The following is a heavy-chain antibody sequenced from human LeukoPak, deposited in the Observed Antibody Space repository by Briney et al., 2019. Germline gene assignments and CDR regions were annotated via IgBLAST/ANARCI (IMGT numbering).Heavy chain of an antibody. V-gene: IGHV3-23*01. J-gene: IGHJ3*02. CDR1: GFTFSNNA. CDR2: ISGSGGST. CDR3: ARGRLRVIDAFDI. D-gene: IGHD2-21*01. Sequence: GGSLRLSCAASGFTFSNNALSWVRQAPGRGLEWVSVISGSGGSTYYADSVKGRFTISRDNSKNTLYLQMDSLRAGDTAVYYCARGRLRVIDAFDIWGQGTMVTVSS.